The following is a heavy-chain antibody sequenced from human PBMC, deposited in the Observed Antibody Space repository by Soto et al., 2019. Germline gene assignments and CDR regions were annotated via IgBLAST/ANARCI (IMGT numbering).Heavy chain of an antibody. Sequence: PGGSLRLSCAASGFTFSSYEMNWVRQAPGKGLEWVSYINSSGSTIYYADSVKGRFTISRDNAKNSLYLQMNSLRAEDTAVYYCARGRKEFRFLEWLLSYCGMDVWDQGTTVTVSS. J-gene: IGHJ6*02. CDR1: GFTFSSYE. V-gene: IGHV3-48*03. D-gene: IGHD3-3*01. CDR2: INSSGSTI. CDR3: ARGRKEFRFLEWLLSYCGMDV.